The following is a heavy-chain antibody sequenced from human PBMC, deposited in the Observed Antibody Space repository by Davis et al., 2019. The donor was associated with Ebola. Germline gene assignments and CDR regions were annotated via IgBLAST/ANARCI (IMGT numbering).Heavy chain of an antibody. V-gene: IGHV1-69*13. D-gene: IGHD2-2*01. J-gene: IGHJ6*02. CDR2: IIPIFGTP. CDR1: GGTFSNYA. CDR3: TRQTISTQSYYGMDV. Sequence: AASVKVSCKASGGTFSNYAISWVRQAPGQGLEWMGGIIPIFGTPKYAQNLQGRVTITADESTNTAYMELSSLRSEDTAVYYCTRQTISTQSYYGMDVWGQGTTVTVSS.